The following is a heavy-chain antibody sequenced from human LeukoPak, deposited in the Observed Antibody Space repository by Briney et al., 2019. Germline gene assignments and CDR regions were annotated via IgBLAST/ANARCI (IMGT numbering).Heavy chain of an antibody. CDR3: ARGXXYCSSTSCLNYYYYYMDV. Sequence: SETLSLTCTVSGGSISSYFWIWIRQPPGKGLEWIGRIYTSGSTNYNPSLKSRVTMSVDTSKNQFSLKLSSVTAADTAVYYCARGXXYCSSTSCLNYYYYYMDVWGKGTTVTVSS. V-gene: IGHV4-4*07. J-gene: IGHJ6*03. CDR1: GGSISSYF. D-gene: IGHD2-2*01. CDR2: IYTSGST.